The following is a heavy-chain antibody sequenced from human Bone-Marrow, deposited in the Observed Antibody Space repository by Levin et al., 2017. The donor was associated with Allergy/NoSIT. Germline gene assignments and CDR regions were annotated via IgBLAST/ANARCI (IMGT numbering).Heavy chain of an antibody. CDR2: INPSGGST. D-gene: IGHD5-18*01. J-gene: IGHJ6*02. Sequence: ASVKVSCKASGYTFTSYYMHWVRQAPGQGLEWMGIINPSGGSTSYAQKFQGRVTMTRDTSTSTVYMELSSLRSEDTAVYYCAREVFAPNVDTAMVTQGDPDYYYYGMDVWGQGTTVTVSS. V-gene: IGHV1-46*01. CDR3: AREVFAPNVDTAMVTQGDPDYYYYGMDV. CDR1: GYTFTSYY.